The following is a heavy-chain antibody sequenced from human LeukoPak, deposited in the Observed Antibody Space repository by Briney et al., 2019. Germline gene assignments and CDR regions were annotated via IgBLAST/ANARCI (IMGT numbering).Heavy chain of an antibody. D-gene: IGHD3-3*02. CDR2: LSPSGSA. V-gene: IGHV4-4*07. J-gene: IGHJ4*02. CDR3: ARGGINYFDY. CDR1: GDSISSYY. Sequence: SETLSLTCSVSGDSISSYYWTWIRQPAGGGLEWIGRLSPSGSATDNPSLKSRVTMSLDTSKNQFSLKINSVTAADTAMYYCARGGINYFDYWGQGALVTVSS.